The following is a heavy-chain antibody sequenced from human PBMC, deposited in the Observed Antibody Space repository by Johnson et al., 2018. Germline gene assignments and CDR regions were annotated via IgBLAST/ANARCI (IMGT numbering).Heavy chain of an antibody. CDR1: GGSFSGYY. D-gene: IGHD2-15*01. CDR3: ARGRYCSGGSCLLRARPGYFQH. Sequence: QVQLQQWGAGLLKPAETLSLTCAVYGGSFSGYYWSWIRQPPGKGMEGIGESNHSGNTNFTPSLKGRGTISVDTSKTQVSLKLSSVTAADTAVYYCARGRYCSGGSCLLRARPGYFQHWGQGTLVTVSS. J-gene: IGHJ1*01. V-gene: IGHV4-34*01. CDR2: SNHSGNT.